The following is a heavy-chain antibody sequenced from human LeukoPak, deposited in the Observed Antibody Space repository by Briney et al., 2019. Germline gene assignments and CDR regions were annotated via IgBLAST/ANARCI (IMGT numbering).Heavy chain of an antibody. CDR2: IYSGGST. V-gene: IGHV3-53*01. J-gene: IGHJ4*02. D-gene: IGHD4-17*01. CDR1: GFTVSSNY. CDR3: ARGYGDYEFDY. Sequence: GGSLRLSCAASGFTVSSNYMSWVRQAPGKGLEWVSVIYSGGSTYYADSVRGRFTISRDNSKNTLYLQMNSLRAEDTAVYYCARGYGDYEFDYWGQGTLVTVSS.